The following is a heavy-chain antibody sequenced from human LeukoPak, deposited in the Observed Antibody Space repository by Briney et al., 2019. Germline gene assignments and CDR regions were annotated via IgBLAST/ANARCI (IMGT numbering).Heavy chain of an antibody. CDR2: ISGSGGST. CDR3: AKTPSYYYDSSGFYSPFDY. Sequence: GGSLRLSCAASGFTFSSYAMNWVRQAPGKGLEWVSAISGSGGSTNYADSVKGRFTIARDNSKNTLYLQMNSLRGEDTAIYYCAKTPSYYYDSSGFYSPFDYWGQGTLVTVSS. D-gene: IGHD3-22*01. V-gene: IGHV3-23*01. J-gene: IGHJ4*02. CDR1: GFTFSSYA.